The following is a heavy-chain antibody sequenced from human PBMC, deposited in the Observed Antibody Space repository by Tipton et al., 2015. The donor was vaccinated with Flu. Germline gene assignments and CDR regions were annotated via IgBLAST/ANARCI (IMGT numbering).Heavy chain of an antibody. J-gene: IGHJ4*02. V-gene: IGHV3-21*01. D-gene: IGHD2-2*01. Sequence: GSLRLSCAASGFTFSSYSMNWVRQAPGKGLEWVSPISSSSGYIYYADSVKGRFTISRDNAKNSLYLQMNSLRAEDTAVYYCARSVVPAAIDYWGQGTLVTVSS. CDR3: ARSVVPAAIDY. CDR2: ISSSSGYI. CDR1: GFTFSSYS.